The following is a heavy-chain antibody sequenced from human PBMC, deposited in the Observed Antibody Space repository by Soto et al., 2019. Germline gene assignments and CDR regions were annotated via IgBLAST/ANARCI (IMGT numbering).Heavy chain of an antibody. D-gene: IGHD2-2*01. Sequence: SVKVSCKASGGTFSSYAISWVRPPPGQGLEWMGGIIPIFGTANYAQKFQGRVTITPDKSTSTAYMGRSGGRSEDTAVYCWGRGRVTYCSSASCHDCYYDGMDVWGQGTTVTVSS. CDR2: IIPIFGTA. CDR1: GGTFSSYA. J-gene: IGHJ6*02. CDR3: GRGRVTYCSSASCHDCYYDGMDV. V-gene: IGHV1-69*06.